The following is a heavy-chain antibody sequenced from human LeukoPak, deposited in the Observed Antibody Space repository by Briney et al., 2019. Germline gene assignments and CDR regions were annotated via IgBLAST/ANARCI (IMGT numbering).Heavy chain of an antibody. D-gene: IGHD6-6*01. J-gene: IGHJ6*02. CDR2: INSDGSST. Sequence: GGSLRLSCAASGFTFSSYWMHWVRQAPGKGLVWVSRINSDGSSTSYADSVKGRFTISRDNAKNTLYLQMNSLRAEDTAVYYCAREYSSSSEGWIYYYGMDVWGQGTTVTVSS. CDR3: AREYSSSSEGWIYYYGMDV. V-gene: IGHV3-74*01. CDR1: GFTFSSYW.